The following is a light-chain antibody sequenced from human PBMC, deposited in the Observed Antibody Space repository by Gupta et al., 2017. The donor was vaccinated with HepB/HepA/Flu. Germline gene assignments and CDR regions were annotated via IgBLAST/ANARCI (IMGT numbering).Light chain of an antibody. Sequence: QSVLTQPASVSGSPGQSITISCTATSSDVGGYNYVSWYQQYPGKAPKLIIYDVTTRPSGVADRFSVSKSGNTASLTISGLQAEDEADYHCSSYTTSSVVVFGGGTKLTVL. CDR3: SSYTTSSVVV. CDR2: DVT. CDR1: SSDVGGYNY. V-gene: IGLV2-14*01. J-gene: IGLJ2*01.